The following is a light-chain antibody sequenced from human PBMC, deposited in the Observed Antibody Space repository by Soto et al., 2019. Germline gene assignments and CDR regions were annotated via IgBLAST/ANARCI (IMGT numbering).Light chain of an antibody. Sequence: QSALTQPASVSGSPGQSITISCTGTSSDVGGYNHVSWYQQHPGKAPKLIIYGVTDRPSGVSNRFSGSKSGNTASLTVSGLQAEDEGDYYCSSYTATRTYVFGTGTQLTVL. CDR1: SSDVGGYNH. J-gene: IGLJ1*01. CDR3: SSYTATRTYV. V-gene: IGLV2-14*01. CDR2: GVT.